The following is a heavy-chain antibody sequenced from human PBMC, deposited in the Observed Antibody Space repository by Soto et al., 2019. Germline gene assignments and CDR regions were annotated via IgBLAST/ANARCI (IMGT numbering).Heavy chain of an antibody. J-gene: IGHJ3*02. CDR2: IYPGDSDT. D-gene: IGHD3-10*01. Sequence: XDSLKVSCKCSGYSFTSYWIGLVLQMPGKGLEWMGIIYPGDSDTRYSPSFQGQVTISADKSISTAYLQWSSLKASDTAMYYCARCYYGSGFDAFDIWGQGTMVTVSS. V-gene: IGHV5-51*01. CDR1: GYSFTSYW. CDR3: ARCYYGSGFDAFDI.